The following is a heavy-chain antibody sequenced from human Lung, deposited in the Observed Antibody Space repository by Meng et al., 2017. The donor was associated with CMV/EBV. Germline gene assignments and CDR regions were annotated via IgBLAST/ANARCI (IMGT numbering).Heavy chain of an antibody. D-gene: IGHD3-10*01. V-gene: IGHV4-4*02. Sequence: REAGPALATPSQTLSLSFAVAGESNTTHNWCAAASQHPGKGLEWIGEIPHRGSSAYHPSLKSRVSMSIDKSKIQFSLKLPSVTAADTAVYHCLRGSGGSVWGQGALVTVSS. CDR2: IPHRGSS. CDR3: LRGSGGSV. CDR1: GESNTTHNW. J-gene: IGHJ1*01.